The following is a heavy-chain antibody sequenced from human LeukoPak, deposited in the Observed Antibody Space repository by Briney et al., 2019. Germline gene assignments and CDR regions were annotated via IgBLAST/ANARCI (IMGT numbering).Heavy chain of an antibody. J-gene: IGHJ5*02. CDR1: GGSISSSSYY. V-gene: IGHV4-39*01. Sequence: PSETLSLTCTVSGGSISSSSYYWGWIRQPPGKGLEWIGSIYYSGSTYYNPSLKSRVTISVDTSKNQFSLKLSSVTAADTAVYYCATTGLRAVVPAARTKGWFDPWGQGTLVTVSS. CDR2: IYYSGST. D-gene: IGHD2-2*01. CDR3: ATTGLRAVVPAARTKGWFDP.